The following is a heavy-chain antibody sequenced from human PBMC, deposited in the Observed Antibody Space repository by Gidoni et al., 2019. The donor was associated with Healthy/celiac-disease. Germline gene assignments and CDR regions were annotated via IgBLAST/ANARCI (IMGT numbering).Heavy chain of an antibody. CDR3: ARDYYGSGDIYYFDY. CDR2: IIPSFGTA. Sequence: QVQLVQSGAEVKKPGSSVKVSCKASGGTFSSYAISWVRQAPGQGLEWMGGIIPSFGTANDAQKFQGRVTITADESTSTAYMELSSLRSEDTAVYYCARDYYGSGDIYYFDYWGQGTLVTVSS. J-gene: IGHJ4*02. V-gene: IGHV1-69*01. D-gene: IGHD3-10*01. CDR1: GGTFSSYA.